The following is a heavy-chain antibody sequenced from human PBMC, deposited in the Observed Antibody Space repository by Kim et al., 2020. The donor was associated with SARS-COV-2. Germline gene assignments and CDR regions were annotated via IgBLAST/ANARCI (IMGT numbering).Heavy chain of an antibody. CDR1: GYSFTSYW. V-gene: IGHV5-10-1*01. D-gene: IGHD6-19*01. J-gene: IGHJ3*02. CDR2: IDPSDSYI. Sequence: GESLKISCKGSGYSFTSYWISWVRQMPGKGLEWMGRIDPSDSYINYSPSFQGQVTISADRSISTAYLQWSSLKASDTAMYYCGRTNTEWGVAGPLAFDIWGQGTMVTVSS. CDR3: GRTNTEWGVAGPLAFDI.